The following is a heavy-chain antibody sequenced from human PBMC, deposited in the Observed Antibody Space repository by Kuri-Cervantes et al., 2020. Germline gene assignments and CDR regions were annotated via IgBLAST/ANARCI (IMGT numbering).Heavy chain of an antibody. CDR2: IRGSSSYI. Sequence: LSLTCAASGFTFNSYGTHWVRQAPGKGLEWVSSIRGSSSYIYYADSVKGRFTISRDNAKSSLYLQMNSLRAEDTAVYYCAWGRSHSGSFLFDYWGQGTMVTVSS. CDR3: AWGRSHSGSFLFDY. J-gene: IGHJ4*02. D-gene: IGHD1-26*01. CDR1: GFTFNSYG. V-gene: IGHV3-21*01.